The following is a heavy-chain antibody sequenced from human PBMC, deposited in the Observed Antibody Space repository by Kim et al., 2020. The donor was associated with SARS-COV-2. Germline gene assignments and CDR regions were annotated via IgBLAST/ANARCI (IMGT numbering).Heavy chain of an antibody. CDR3: VKDMAVTTSAIDY. D-gene: IGHD4-17*01. J-gene: IGHJ4*02. Sequence: GGSLRLSCAASGFTFDDYAMHWVRQAPGKGLEWVSGISWNSGNIGYADSVKGRFTISRDNAKNSLYLQMNSLRVEDTALYYCVKDMAVTTSAIDYWGQG. V-gene: IGHV3-9*01. CDR2: ISWNSGNI. CDR1: GFTFDDYA.